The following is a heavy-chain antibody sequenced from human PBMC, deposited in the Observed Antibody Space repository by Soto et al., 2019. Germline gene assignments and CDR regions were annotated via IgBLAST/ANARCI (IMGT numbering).Heavy chain of an antibody. D-gene: IGHD2-15*01. V-gene: IGHV3-23*01. CDR2: ISGSGGST. CDR3: AKTQKDIVVHYAFDI. J-gene: IGHJ3*02. CDR1: GFTFSSYA. Sequence: GESLKISCAASGFTFSSYAMSWVRQAPGKGLEWVSAISGSGGSTYYADSVKGRFTISRDNSKNTLYLQMNSLRAEDTAVYYCAKTQKDIVVHYAFDIWGQGTMVTVSS.